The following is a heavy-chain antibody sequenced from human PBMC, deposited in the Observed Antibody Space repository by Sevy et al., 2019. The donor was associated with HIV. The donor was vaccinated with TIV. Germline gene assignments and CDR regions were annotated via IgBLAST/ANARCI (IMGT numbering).Heavy chain of an antibody. V-gene: IGHV3-23*01. Sequence: GGSLRLSCAGAGFTVGGYMINWVRQAPGRGLEWVARVSWNVCTPEYGDSAKGRCTIARDNFKNTVYLQLKELRAEDTALYYCVKEGRDDFNPYLDFWGQGILVTVSS. D-gene: IGHD3-10*01. CDR2: VSWNVCTP. CDR3: VKEGRDDFNPYLDF. CDR1: GFTVGGYM. J-gene: IGHJ4*02.